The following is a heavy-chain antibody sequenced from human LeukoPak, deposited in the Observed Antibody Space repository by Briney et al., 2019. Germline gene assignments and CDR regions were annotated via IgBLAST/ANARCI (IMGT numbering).Heavy chain of an antibody. J-gene: IGHJ4*02. CDR2: INPNNGGT. Sequence: EASVKVSCKASGYTFIGYFMHWVRQAPGQGLEWMGWINPNNGGTNYAPKFQGRVTMTRDTSMSTVYLELSRLRSDDTAVYYCARDGGSYVYDYWGQGTLVTVSS. CDR1: GYTFIGYF. V-gene: IGHV1-2*02. CDR3: ARDGGSYVYDY. D-gene: IGHD1-26*01.